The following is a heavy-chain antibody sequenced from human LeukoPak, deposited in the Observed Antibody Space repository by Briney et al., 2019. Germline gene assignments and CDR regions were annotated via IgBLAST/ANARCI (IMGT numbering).Heavy chain of an antibody. CDR2: IWYNGSRM. CDR1: EFTFSAFG. CDR3: AKDLSASVDWSMDY. V-gene: IGHV3-33*06. J-gene: IGHJ4*02. Sequence: GGSLRLSCTASEFTFSAFGMHWVRQAPGKGLEWVAVIWYNGSRMYYADSVKGRFTISRDNSQNTLYLHMNNLRAEDTAVYYCAKDLSASVDWSMDYWGQGTLVTVSS. D-gene: IGHD3/OR15-3a*01.